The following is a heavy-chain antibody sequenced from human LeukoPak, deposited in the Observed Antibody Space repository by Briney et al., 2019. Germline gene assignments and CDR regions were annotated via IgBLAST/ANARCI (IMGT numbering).Heavy chain of an antibody. V-gene: IGHV4-38-2*01. D-gene: IGHD3-3*01. J-gene: IGHJ4*02. CDR3: ARLAVDNSWSHFDY. Sequence: PSETLSLTCAVSGYSISSGYYWGWIRQPPGKGLEWIGSMYHSGSTYYNPSLKSRVIISVDTSKNQFSLKLTSVTAADTAVYYCARLAVDNSWSHFDYWGQGTLVTVAS. CDR1: GYSISSGYY. CDR2: MYHSGST.